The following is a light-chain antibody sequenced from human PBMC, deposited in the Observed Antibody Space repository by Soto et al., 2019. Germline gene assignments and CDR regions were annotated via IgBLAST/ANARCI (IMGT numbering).Light chain of an antibody. CDR3: QQYYSTPPWT. CDR2: WAS. CDR1: QRVLYSSNNKNY. J-gene: IGKJ1*01. V-gene: IGKV4-1*01. Sequence: DIVMTQSPDSLAVSLGERATINCKSSQRVLYSSNNKNYLAWYQQKPGQPPKLLIYWASTRESGVPDRFSGSGSGTDFTLTISSLKAEDVAVYYCQQYYSTPPWTFGQGTKVDIK.